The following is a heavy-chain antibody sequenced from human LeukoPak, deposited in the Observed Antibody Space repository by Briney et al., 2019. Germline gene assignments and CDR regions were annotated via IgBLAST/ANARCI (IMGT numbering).Heavy chain of an antibody. V-gene: IGHV1-8*03. Sequence: ASVKVSCKASGYTFTSYDINWVRQATGQGLEWMGWMNPNSGNTGYAQKFQGRVTITRNTSISTAYMELSSLRSEDTAVYYCARGRRYAGYDFWSGYSSNWYFDLWGRGTLVTVSS. CDR3: ARGRRYAGYDFWSGYSSNWYFDL. D-gene: IGHD3-3*01. CDR1: GYTFTSYD. J-gene: IGHJ2*01. CDR2: MNPNSGNT.